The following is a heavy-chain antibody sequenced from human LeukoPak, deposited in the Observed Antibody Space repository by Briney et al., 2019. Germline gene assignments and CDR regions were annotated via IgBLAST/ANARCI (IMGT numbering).Heavy chain of an antibody. J-gene: IGHJ4*02. Sequence: GGSLRLSCAASGFTFSSYAMSWVRQAPGKGLEWVSVIYSGGGTNYADSVKGRFTISRDNSKNTLYLQMNSLRAEDTAVYYCASPYYYASGSFDVWGQGTLVTVSS. V-gene: IGHV3-53*01. CDR2: IYSGGGT. CDR1: GFTFSSYA. D-gene: IGHD3-10*01. CDR3: ASPYYYASGSFDV.